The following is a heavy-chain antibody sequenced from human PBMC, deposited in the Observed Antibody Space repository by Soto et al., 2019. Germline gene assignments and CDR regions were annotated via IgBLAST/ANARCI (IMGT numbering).Heavy chain of an antibody. J-gene: IGHJ4*02. Sequence: PGGSLRLSCAASGFTFSSYGMHWVRQAPGKGLEWVAVISYDGSNKYYADSVKGRFTISRDNSKNTLYLQMNSLRDEDTAVYYGQKRKVTPYYFDYCGQRNLVTVS. CDR1: GFTFSSYG. V-gene: IGHV3-30*03. CDR3: QKRKVTPYYFDY. CDR2: ISYDGSNK. D-gene: IGHD1-1*01.